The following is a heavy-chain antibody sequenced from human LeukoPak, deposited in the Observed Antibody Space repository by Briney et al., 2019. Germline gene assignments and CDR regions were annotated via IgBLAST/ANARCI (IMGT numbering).Heavy chain of an antibody. CDR1: GFTFSSYS. D-gene: IGHD5-18*01. CDR3: AKDRRYSYGYYFDY. J-gene: IGHJ4*02. V-gene: IGHV3-21*04. CDR2: ISSSSSYI. Sequence: GGSLRLSCAASGFTFSSYSMNWVRQAPGKGLEWVSSISSSSSYIYYADSVKGRFTISRDNSKNTLYLQMNSLRAEDTAVYYCAKDRRYSYGYYFDYWGQGTLVTVSS.